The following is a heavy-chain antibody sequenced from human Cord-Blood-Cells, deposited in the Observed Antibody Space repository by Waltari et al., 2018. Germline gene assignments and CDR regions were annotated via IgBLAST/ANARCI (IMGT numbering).Heavy chain of an antibody. CDR2: ISAYNGNT. CDR1: GYTFTSYG. J-gene: IGHJ6*02. V-gene: IGHV1-18*01. Sequence: QVQLVQSGAEVKKPGASVKVSCKASGYTFTSYGISWVRQAPGQGREWMGWISAYNGNTNDARKLQGRVTMTTDTATSTAYMERRGLRSDDTAVYYCARTDSSSSGFYYYGMDVWGQGTTVTVSS. D-gene: IGHD6-6*01. CDR3: ARTDSSSSGFYYYGMDV.